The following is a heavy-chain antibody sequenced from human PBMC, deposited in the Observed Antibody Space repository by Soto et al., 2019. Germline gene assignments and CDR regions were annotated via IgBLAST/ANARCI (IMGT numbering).Heavy chain of an antibody. CDR3: ARQRTSVVTQAYFDS. Sequence: PSETLSLTCPVTGDYINNRSYSWSWIRQPAAKGLEWIGSIDYSGSTYKNPSLQSRVSMSVDTAKNKFSLKLRSVTAADTDLYYCARQRTSVVTQAYFDSWGQGSLVTVSS. V-gene: IGHV4-39*01. CDR2: IDYSGST. D-gene: IGHD2-21*02. J-gene: IGHJ4*02. CDR1: GDYINNRSYS.